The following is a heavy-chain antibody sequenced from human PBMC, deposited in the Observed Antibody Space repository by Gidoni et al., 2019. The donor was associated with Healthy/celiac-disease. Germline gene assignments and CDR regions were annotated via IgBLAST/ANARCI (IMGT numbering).Heavy chain of an antibody. CDR3: ARDWGYTSDYFDY. D-gene: IGHD3-16*01. J-gene: IGHJ4*02. Sequence: EVQLVESGGGLVQPGGSLRLSCAASGFTFSSYWMSWVRQAPGKGLEWVANIKQDGSEKYYVDSVKGRFTISRDNAKNSLYLQMNSLRAEDTAVYYCARDWGYTSDYFDYWGQGTLVTVSS. V-gene: IGHV3-7*01. CDR2: IKQDGSEK. CDR1: GFTFSSYW.